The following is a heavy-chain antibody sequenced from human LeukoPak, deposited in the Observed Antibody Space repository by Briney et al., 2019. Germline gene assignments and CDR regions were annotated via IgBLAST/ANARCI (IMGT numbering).Heavy chain of an antibody. J-gene: IGHJ4*02. CDR2: IGGLGGST. V-gene: IGHV3-23*01. CDR3: ARTLLTRYFDY. CDR1: GFTFSSYA. Sequence: GGSLRLSCAASGFTFSSYAMSWVRQAPGKGLEWVSSIGGLGGSTFYAVSVKGRFTISRDNSKNTLYLQMDSLRAEDTAVYYCARTLLTRYFDYWGQGTLVTVSS. D-gene: IGHD4-23*01.